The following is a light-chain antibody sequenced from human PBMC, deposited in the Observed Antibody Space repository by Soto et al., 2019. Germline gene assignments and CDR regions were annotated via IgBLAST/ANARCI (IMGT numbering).Light chain of an antibody. CDR1: QSVSSN. V-gene: IGKV3D-15*01. CDR3: QQYLTTPLT. CDR2: GAS. J-gene: IGKJ4*01. Sequence: EIVMTQSPATLSVSPGERATLSCRASQSVSSNLAWYQQKPGQAPRLLIYGASTRATGIPARFSGSGSGTEFTLTISSLQSEDFAVYYCQQYLTTPLTFGGGTKVEIK.